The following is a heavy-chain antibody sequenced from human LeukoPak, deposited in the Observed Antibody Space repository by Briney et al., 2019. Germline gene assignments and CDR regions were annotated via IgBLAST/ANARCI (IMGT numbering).Heavy chain of an antibody. Sequence: SETLSLTCTVSGGSISSYYWSWIRQPAGKGLEWIGRIYTSGTTNYNPSLKSRVTISVDTSKNQFSLKLSSVTAADTAVYYCARGVYSYGSNWFDPWGQGTLVTVSS. CDR2: IYTSGTT. CDR1: GGSISSYY. CDR3: ARGVYSYGSNWFDP. V-gene: IGHV4-4*07. J-gene: IGHJ5*02. D-gene: IGHD5-18*01.